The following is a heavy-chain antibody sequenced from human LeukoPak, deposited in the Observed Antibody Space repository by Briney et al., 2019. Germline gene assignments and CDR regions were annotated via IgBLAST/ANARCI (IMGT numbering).Heavy chain of an antibody. CDR1: GGSFSGYY. J-gene: IGHJ4*02. V-gene: IGHV4-30-4*01. CDR2: IYYSGST. Sequence: SETLSLTCAVYGGSFSGYYWSWIRQPRGKGLEWIGYIYYSGSTYYNPSLKSRVTISVDTSKNQFSLKLSSVTAADTAVYYCASWGSGSYRALNYWGQGTLVTVSS. CDR3: ASWGSGSYRALNY. D-gene: IGHD1-26*01.